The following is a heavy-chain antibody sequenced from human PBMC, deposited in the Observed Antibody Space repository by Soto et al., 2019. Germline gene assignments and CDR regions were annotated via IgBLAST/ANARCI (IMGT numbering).Heavy chain of an antibody. V-gene: IGHV1-3*01. Sequence: ASVKVSCKASGYTFTSYAMHWVRQAPGQRLEWMGWINAGNGNTKYSQKFQGRVTITRDTSASTAYMELSSLRSEDTAVHYCARTVGYYYGMDVWGQGYTVTVSS. CDR1: GYTFTSYA. CDR2: INAGNGNT. CDR3: ARTVGYYYGMDV. J-gene: IGHJ6*02.